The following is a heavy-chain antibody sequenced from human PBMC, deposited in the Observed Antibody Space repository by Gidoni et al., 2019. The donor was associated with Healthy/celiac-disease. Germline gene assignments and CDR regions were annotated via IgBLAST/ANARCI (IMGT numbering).Heavy chain of an antibody. CDR3: ARAFYYGSGALTNWFDP. J-gene: IGHJ5*02. D-gene: IGHD3-10*01. Sequence: QVQLQESGPGLVKPSETLSRTCTVSGDSISSYYWSWIRQPPGKGLEWIGYIYYSGSTNYNPSLKSRVTISVDTSKNQFSLKLSSVTAADTAVYYCARAFYYGSGALTNWFDPWGQGTLVTVSS. V-gene: IGHV4-59*01. CDR2: IYYSGST. CDR1: GDSISSYY.